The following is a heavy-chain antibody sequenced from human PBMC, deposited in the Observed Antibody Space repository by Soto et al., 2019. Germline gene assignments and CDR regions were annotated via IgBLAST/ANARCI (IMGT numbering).Heavy chain of an antibody. J-gene: IGHJ6*02. V-gene: IGHV4-4*02. CDR2: IYHSGST. CDR3: ARIPVLRYLTYYYYGMDV. CDR1: GGSISSSNW. D-gene: IGHD3-9*01. Sequence: SETLSLTCAVSGGSISSSNWWSWVRQPPGKGLEWIGEIYHSGSTNYNPSLKSRVTISVDKSKNQFSLKLSSVTAADTAVYYCARIPVLRYLTYYYYGMDVWGQGTTVTVSS.